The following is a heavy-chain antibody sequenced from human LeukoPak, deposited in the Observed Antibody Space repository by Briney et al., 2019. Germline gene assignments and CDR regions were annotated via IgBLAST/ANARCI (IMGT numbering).Heavy chain of an antibody. Sequence: SQTLSLTCTVSGGSISSYYWSWIRQPPGKGLEWIGYIYYSGSTNYNPSLKSRVTISVDTSKNQFSLKLSSVTAADTAVYYCARDRFGAFDYWGQGTLVTVSS. CDR2: IYYSGST. J-gene: IGHJ4*02. V-gene: IGHV4-59*01. CDR3: ARDRFGAFDY. CDR1: GGSISSYY. D-gene: IGHD3-16*01.